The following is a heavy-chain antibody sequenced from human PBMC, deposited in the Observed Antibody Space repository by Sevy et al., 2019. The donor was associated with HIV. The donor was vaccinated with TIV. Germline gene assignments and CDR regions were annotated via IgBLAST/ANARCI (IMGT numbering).Heavy chain of an antibody. Sequence: ASVKVSCKASGGTFSSYAISWVRQAPGQGLEWMGGIIPIFGTANYAQKFQGRVTITADESTGTAYMELSSLRSEDTAVYYCAAAMDVRYYGMDVWGQGTTVTVSS. D-gene: IGHD5-18*01. CDR2: IIPIFGTA. CDR3: AAAMDVRYYGMDV. CDR1: GGTFSSYA. J-gene: IGHJ6*02. V-gene: IGHV1-69*13.